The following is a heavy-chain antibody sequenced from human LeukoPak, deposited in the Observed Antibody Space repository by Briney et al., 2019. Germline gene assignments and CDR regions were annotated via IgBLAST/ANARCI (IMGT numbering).Heavy chain of an antibody. Sequence: SETLSLTCTVSGGSISSGSYYWGWIRQPPGKGLEWIGSIYYSGSTYYNPSLKSRVTISVDTSKNQFSLKLSSVTAADTAVYYCARHLEYCSSTSCYSWFDPWGQGTLVTVSS. CDR3: ARHLEYCSSTSCYSWFDP. CDR1: GGSISSGSYY. D-gene: IGHD2-2*01. CDR2: IYYSGST. J-gene: IGHJ5*02. V-gene: IGHV4-39*01.